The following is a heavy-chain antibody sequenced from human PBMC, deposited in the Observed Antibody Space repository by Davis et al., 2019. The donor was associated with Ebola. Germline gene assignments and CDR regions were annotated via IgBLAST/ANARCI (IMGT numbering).Heavy chain of an antibody. Sequence: GGSLRLSCAASGFTVSSNYMSWVRQAPGKGLEWVSAISGSGGSTYYADSVKGRFTISRDNSKNTLYLQMNSLRAEDTAVYYCAKQLRYFDWQYDYWGQGTLVTVSS. CDR3: AKQLRYFDWQYDY. V-gene: IGHV3-23*01. CDR2: ISGSGGST. D-gene: IGHD3-9*01. J-gene: IGHJ4*02. CDR1: GFTVSSNY.